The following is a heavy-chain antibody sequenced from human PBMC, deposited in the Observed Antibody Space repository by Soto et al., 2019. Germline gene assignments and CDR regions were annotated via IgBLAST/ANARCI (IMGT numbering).Heavy chain of an antibody. CDR1: GGSISSGGYY. Sequence: ETLSLTCTVSGGSISSGGYYWSWIRQHPGKGLEWVSAISGSGSNTYYTDSVKGRFTISRDKSKTTLFLQMNNLRAEDTAVYYCAKGGITLVRGSFDYWGQGALVTVSS. V-gene: IGHV3-23*01. D-gene: IGHD3-10*01. CDR3: AKGGITLVRGSFDY. CDR2: ISGSGSNT. J-gene: IGHJ4*02.